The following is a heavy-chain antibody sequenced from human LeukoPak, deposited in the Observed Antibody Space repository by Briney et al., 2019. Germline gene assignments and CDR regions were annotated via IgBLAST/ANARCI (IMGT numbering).Heavy chain of an antibody. J-gene: IGHJ2*01. CDR3: ARQNPTDWYFDL. CDR2: INHRGST. V-gene: IGHV4-34*01. CDR1: GGSFSGYY. Sequence: SETLSLTCTVYGGSFSGYYWTWIRQPPGKGLEWIGEINHRGSTNYNPSLKSRVTISVDTSKNQFSLKLSSVTATDAAVYYCARQNPTDWYFDLWGRGTLVTVSS.